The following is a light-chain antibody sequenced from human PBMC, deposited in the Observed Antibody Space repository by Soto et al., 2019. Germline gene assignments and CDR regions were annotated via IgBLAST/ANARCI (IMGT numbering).Light chain of an antibody. CDR3: QQFGSSPGFT. Sequence: EIVLTQSPGTLSLSPGERATLSCRASQSINNRYLAWYQQKPGQAPRLLIYGASSRATGIPDRFSGSGSVTDFTLTISRLEPEDCAVYYCQQFGSSPGFTFGPGTKVYMK. CDR2: GAS. V-gene: IGKV3-20*01. CDR1: QSINNRY. J-gene: IGKJ3*01.